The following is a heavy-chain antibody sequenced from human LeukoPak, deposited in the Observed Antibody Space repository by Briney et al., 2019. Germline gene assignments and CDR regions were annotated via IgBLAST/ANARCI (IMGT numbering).Heavy chain of an antibody. D-gene: IGHD6-19*01. CDR1: GGSISSYY. CDR3: ARSPELGGWYFDY. CDR2: IYYSGST. V-gene: IGHV4-59*12. Sequence: PSETLSLTCTVSGGSISSYYWSWIRQPPGKGLEWIGYIYYSGSTNYNPSLKSRVTISVDTSKNQFSLKLSSVTAADTAVYYCARSPELGGWYFDYWGQGTLVTVSS. J-gene: IGHJ4*02.